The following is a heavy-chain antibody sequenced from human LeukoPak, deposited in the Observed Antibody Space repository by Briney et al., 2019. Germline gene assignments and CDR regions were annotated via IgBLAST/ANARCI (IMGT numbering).Heavy chain of an antibody. V-gene: IGHV4-34*01. CDR3: ARGLFGVWGSYRPFDY. CDR1: GGSFSGYY. Sequence: SETLSLTCAVYGGSFSGYYWSWIRQPPGKGLEWIGEINHSGSTNYNPSLKSRVTISVDTSKNQFSLKLSSVTAADTAVYYCARGLFGVWGSYRPFDYWGQGTLVTVSS. CDR2: INHSGST. D-gene: IGHD3-16*02. J-gene: IGHJ4*02.